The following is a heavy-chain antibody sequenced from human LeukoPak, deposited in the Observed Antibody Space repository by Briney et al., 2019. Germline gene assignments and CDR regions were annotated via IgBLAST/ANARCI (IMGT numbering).Heavy chain of an antibody. D-gene: IGHD6-13*01. CDR3: ASPRPRSWYGGRALDI. J-gene: IGHJ3*02. CDR1: GFTFSSYG. CDR2: FDPEDGET. Sequence: GGSLRLSCAASGFTFSSYGMHWVRQAPGKGLEWMGGFDPEDGETIYAQKFQGRVTMNEDTSTDTPYMELSSLRSEDTAVYYCASPRPRSWYGGRALDIWGQGTLVTVSS. V-gene: IGHV1-24*01.